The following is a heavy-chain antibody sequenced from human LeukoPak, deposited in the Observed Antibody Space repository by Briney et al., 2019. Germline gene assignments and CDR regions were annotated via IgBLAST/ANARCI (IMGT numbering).Heavy chain of an antibody. CDR3: ARRKTTYYGSGSYQATVGNWFDP. D-gene: IGHD3-10*01. CDR1: GYSFTSYW. Sequence: RSGESLKISCKGSGYSFTSYWIGWVRQMPGKGLEWMGIIYPGDSDTRYSPSFQGQVTISADKSISTAYLQWSSLKASDTAMYYCARRKTTYYGSGSYQATVGNWFDPWGQGTLVTVSS. J-gene: IGHJ5*02. V-gene: IGHV5-51*01. CDR2: IYPGDSDT.